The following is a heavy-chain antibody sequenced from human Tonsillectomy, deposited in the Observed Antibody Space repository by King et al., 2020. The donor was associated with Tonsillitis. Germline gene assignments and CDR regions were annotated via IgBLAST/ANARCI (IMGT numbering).Heavy chain of an antibody. D-gene: IGHD6-19*01. Sequence: DVQLVESGGGLVKPGGALRLACEVSGFSFKNAWVSWVRQAPGKGLEWVGRIKSTTDGGTTDFAATVKGRFTISRDDSKNSLDVMMTSLQAEETAVYYCATGTISSGWYPFNYWGQGTLVTVSS. CDR1: GFSFKNAW. J-gene: IGHJ4*02. V-gene: IGHV3-15*01. CDR2: IKSTTDGGTT. CDR3: ATGTISSGWYPFNY.